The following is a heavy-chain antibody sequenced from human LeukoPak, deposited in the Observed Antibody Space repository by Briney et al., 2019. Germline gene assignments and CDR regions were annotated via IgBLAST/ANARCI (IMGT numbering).Heavy chain of an antibody. CDR2: MYNSGNT. D-gene: IGHD2-2*01. CDR1: DDSISNGIYY. V-gene: IGHV4-61*09. J-gene: IGHJ5*02. CDR3: ARGIHCNSVTCYPRKNWFDP. Sequence: SETLSLTCTVSDDSISNGIYYWTWIRQPAGKGLEWIGHMYNSGNTNYNPSLKSRVTISVDTSKNQFSLKLSSVTAADTAVYYCARGIHCNSVTCYPRKNWFDPWGQGTLVTVSS.